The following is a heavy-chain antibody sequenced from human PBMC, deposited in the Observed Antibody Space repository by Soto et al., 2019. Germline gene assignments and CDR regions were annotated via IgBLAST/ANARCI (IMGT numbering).Heavy chain of an antibody. J-gene: IGHJ6*01. CDR1: GYTFTSYD. D-gene: IGHD1-1*01. V-gene: IGHV1-8*01. CDR3: ARWITGYYYYGMDV. Sequence: QVQLVQSGAEVKKPGPSVKVSCKASGYTFTSYDINWVRQATGQGLEWMGWMNPNSGNTGYAQKFQGRVTKTSNTSTRTAYMELRSLRSEDAAVYYCARWITGYYYYGMDVWGQGTTATVPS. CDR2: MNPNSGNT.